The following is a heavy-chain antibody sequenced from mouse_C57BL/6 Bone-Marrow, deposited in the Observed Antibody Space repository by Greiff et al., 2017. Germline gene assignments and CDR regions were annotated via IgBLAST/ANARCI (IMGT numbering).Heavy chain of an antibody. CDR2: IDPANGNT. CDR1: GFNIKNTY. Sequence: EVQLQQSVAELVRPGASVKLSCTASGFNIKNTYMHWVKQRPEQGLEWIGRIDPANGNTKYAPQFQGKATITADTSSNTAYLQLSSLTSDDSAIYYCAYYYYGSSFYWYFDVWGTGTTVTVSS. D-gene: IGHD1-1*01. V-gene: IGHV14-3*01. J-gene: IGHJ1*03. CDR3: AYYYYGSSFYWYFDV.